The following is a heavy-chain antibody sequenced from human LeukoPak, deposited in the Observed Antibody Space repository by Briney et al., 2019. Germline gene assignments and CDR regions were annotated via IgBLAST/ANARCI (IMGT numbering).Heavy chain of an antibody. D-gene: IGHD6-6*01. V-gene: IGHV3-48*01. CDR2: ISSSSSTI. CDR1: GFAFSSYS. Sequence: GALRLSCAASGFAFSSYSMNWVRQAPGKGLEWVSYISSSSSTIYYADSVKGRFTISRDNAKNSLYLQMNSLRAEDTAVYYCARGKQLARYYFDYWGQGTLVTVSS. CDR3: ARGKQLARYYFDY. J-gene: IGHJ4*02.